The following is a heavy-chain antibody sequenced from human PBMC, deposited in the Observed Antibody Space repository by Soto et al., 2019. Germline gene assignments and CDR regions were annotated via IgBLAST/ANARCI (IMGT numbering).Heavy chain of an antibody. CDR3: ARESEDLTSNFDY. J-gene: IGHJ4*02. CDR2: ISSSGSTI. CDR1: GFTFSSYE. V-gene: IGHV3-48*03. Sequence: GGSLRLSCAASGFTFSSYEMNWVRRAPGKGLEWVSYISSSGSTIYYADSVKGRFTISRDNAKNSLYLEMNSLRAEDTAVYYCARESEDLTSNFDYWGQGTLVTVSS.